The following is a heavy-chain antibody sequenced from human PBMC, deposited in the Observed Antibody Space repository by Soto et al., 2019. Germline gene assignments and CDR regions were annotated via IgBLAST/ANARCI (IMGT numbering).Heavy chain of an antibody. J-gene: IGHJ4*02. D-gene: IGHD6-13*01. CDR1: GFTFSSYA. CDR2: ISYDGSNK. V-gene: IGHV3-30-3*01. CDR3: ARKTYSSSWSYYFDY. Sequence: SLRLSCAASGFTFSSYAMHWVRQAPGKGLEWVAVISYDGSNKYYADSVKGRFTISRDNSKNTLYLQMNSLRAEDTAVYYCARKTYSSSWSYYFDYWGQGTLVTVSS.